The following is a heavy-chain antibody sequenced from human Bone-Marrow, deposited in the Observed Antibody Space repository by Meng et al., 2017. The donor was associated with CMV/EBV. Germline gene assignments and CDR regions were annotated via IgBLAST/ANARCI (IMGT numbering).Heavy chain of an antibody. V-gene: IGHV3-66*02. CDR2: IYSGGTT. CDR3: ARDQVGQDVHY. CDR1: GFTVTSNY. Sequence: GESLKISCAASGFTVTSNYMTWVRLTPGKRLEWVSLIYSGGTTYYADSVKGRFTISSDNSKNTLYLQMNRLRADDTGVYYCARDQVGQDVHYSGQGSLVTVSS. D-gene: IGHD2-15*01. J-gene: IGHJ4*02.